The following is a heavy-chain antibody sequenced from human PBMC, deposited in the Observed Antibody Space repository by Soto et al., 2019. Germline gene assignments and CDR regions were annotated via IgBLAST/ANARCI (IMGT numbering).Heavy chain of an antibody. Sequence: SETLSLTCTVSGCSISSYYWSWIRQPPGKGLEWIGYIYYSGSTNYNPSLKSRVTISVDTSKNQFSLKLSSVTAADTAVYYCARLRTHTLDYWGQGTLVTVSS. CDR3: ARLRTHTLDY. CDR2: IYYSGST. V-gene: IGHV4-59*08. CDR1: GCSISSYY. D-gene: IGHD3-16*01. J-gene: IGHJ4*02.